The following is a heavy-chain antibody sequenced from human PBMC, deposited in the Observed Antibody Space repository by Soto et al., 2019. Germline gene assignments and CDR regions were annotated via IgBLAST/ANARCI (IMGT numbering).Heavy chain of an antibody. CDR1: GYSFTTYN. V-gene: IGHV1-46*01. Sequence: QVQLVQSGAEVRKPGAYGKVSCKASGYSFTTYNLHWVRQAPGQGLEWMGIINPSVGSTTYAQSFQDRVTMTRDTATSTVYIELSSLKSEDTDVYYCARDRDMDVWGQGTTVTVSS. CDR3: ARDRDMDV. J-gene: IGHJ6*02. CDR2: INPSVGST.